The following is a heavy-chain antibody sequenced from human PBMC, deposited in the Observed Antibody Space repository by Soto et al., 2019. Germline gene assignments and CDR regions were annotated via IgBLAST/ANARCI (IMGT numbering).Heavy chain of an antibody. CDR2: ISAYNGNT. J-gene: IGHJ5*02. D-gene: IGHD6-19*01. Sequence: GASVKVSCKASGYTFTSYGISWVRQAPGQGLEWMGWISAYNGNTNYAQKLQGRVTMTTDTSTSTAYMGLRSLRSDDTAVYYCARRIAVAGTVNWLDPWGQGTLVTVSS. CDR3: ARRIAVAGTVNWLDP. CDR1: GYTFTSYG. V-gene: IGHV1-18*04.